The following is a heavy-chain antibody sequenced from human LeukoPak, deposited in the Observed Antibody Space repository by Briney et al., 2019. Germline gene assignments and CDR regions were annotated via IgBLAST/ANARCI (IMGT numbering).Heavy chain of an antibody. CDR3: ARDGSAAGPSNWFDP. CDR1: GYTFTGYY. J-gene: IGHJ5*02. V-gene: IGHV1-2*06. CDR2: INPNSGGT. D-gene: IGHD6-13*01. Sequence: ASVKVSCTASGYTFTGYYMHWVRQAPGQGLEWMGRINPNSGGTNYAQKFQGRVTMTRDTSISTAYMELSRLRSDDTAVYYCARDGSAAGPSNWFDPWGQGTLVTVSS.